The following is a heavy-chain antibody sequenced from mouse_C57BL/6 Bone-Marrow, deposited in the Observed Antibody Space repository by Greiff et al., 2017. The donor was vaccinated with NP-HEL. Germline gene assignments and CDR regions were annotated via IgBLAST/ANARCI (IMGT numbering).Heavy chain of an antibody. CDR3: TRYMTTVVAKGYFDV. V-gene: IGHV1-5*01. D-gene: IGHD1-1*01. J-gene: IGHJ1*03. CDR1: GYTFTSYW. CDR2: IYPGNSDT. Sequence: EVQLQQSGTVLARPGASVKMSCKTSGYTFTSYWMHWVKQRPGQGLEWIGAIYPGNSDTSYNQKFKGKAKLTAVTSASTAYMELSSLTNEDSAVYYCTRYMTTVVAKGYFDVWGTGTTVTVSS.